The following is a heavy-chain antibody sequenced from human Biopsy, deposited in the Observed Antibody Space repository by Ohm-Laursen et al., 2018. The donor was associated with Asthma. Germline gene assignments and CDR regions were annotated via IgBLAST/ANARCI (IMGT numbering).Heavy chain of an antibody. Sequence: LSPTCAASRFTYEMHWVRQAPGKGLEWVAVISYDGSSIYYADSVKGRFTISRDNSKNTLSLQMNSLTAEDTAVYYCAREGVAGTHIEDWGQGTLVTVSS. CDR3: AREGVAGTHIED. J-gene: IGHJ4*02. CDR2: ISYDGSSI. V-gene: IGHV3-30-3*01. D-gene: IGHD6-19*01. CDR1: RFTYE.